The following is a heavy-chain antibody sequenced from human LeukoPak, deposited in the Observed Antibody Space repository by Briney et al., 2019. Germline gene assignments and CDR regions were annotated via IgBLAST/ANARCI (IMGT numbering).Heavy chain of an antibody. V-gene: IGHV3-23*01. CDR2: ISGSGGST. J-gene: IGHJ4*02. Sequence: GGSLRLSCAASGFTFSSDAMSWVRQAPGKGLEWVSAISGSGGSTYYADSAKGRFTVSRDNSKNTVYLQMNSLRAEDTAVYYCAKLGNVFWDDYWGQGTLVTVSS. D-gene: IGHD3/OR15-3a*01. CDR3: AKLGNVFWDDY. CDR1: GFTFSSDA.